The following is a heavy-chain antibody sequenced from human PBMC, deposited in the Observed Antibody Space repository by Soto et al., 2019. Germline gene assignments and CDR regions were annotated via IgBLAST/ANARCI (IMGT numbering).Heavy chain of an antibody. CDR1: GGTFSSHA. V-gene: IGHV1-69*17. D-gene: IGHD3-16*01. Sequence: QVQLVQSGAEVKEPGSSVKVSCKASGGTFSSHAISWVRQAPGQGLEWMGGVTPLFGMANYAQKFQGRVSITADKFAGTAYMGLSSLTSEDTAVYYCARGDDFDYYYGVDVWGQGTTVTVSS. J-gene: IGHJ6*02. CDR2: VTPLFGMA. CDR3: ARGDDFDYYYGVDV.